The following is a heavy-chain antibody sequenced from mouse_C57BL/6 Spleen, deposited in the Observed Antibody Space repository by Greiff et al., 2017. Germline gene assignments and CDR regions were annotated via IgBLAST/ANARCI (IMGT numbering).Heavy chain of an antibody. V-gene: IGHV1-64*01. J-gene: IGHJ1*03. CDR1: GYTFTSYW. CDR3: ARGNYYDYDWYFDV. D-gene: IGHD2-4*01. Sequence: VQLQQPGAELVKPGASVKLSCKASGYTFTSYWMHWVKQRPGQGLEWIGMIHPNSGSTNYNEKFKSKATLTVDKSSSTAYMQLSSLTSEDSAVYYCARGNYYDYDWYFDVWGTGTTGTVS. CDR2: IHPNSGST.